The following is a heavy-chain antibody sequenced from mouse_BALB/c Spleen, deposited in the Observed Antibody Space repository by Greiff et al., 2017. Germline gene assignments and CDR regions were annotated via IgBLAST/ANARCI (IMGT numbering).Heavy chain of an antibody. CDR3: AREGDGYYGGFAY. Sequence: VQLQQSGPGLVKPSQSLSLTCTVTGYSITSDYAWNWIRQFPGNKLEWMGYISYSGSTSYNPSLKSRISITRDTSKNQFFLQLNSVTTEDTATYYCAREGDGYYGGFAYWGQGTLVTVSA. V-gene: IGHV3-2*02. D-gene: IGHD2-3*01. J-gene: IGHJ3*01. CDR1: GYSITSDYA. CDR2: ISYSGST.